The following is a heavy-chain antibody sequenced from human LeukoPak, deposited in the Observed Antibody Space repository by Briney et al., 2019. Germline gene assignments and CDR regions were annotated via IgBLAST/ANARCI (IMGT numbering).Heavy chain of an antibody. V-gene: IGHV3-23*01. CDR1: GFTFSSYA. CDR2: ISGSGGST. CDR3: ARSLYYYGSGSYYNPFYFDY. Sequence: GGSLRLSCAASGFTFSSYAMSWVRQAPGKGLEWVSAISGSGGSTYYADSVKGRFTISRDNSKNTLYLQMNSLRAEDTAVYYCARSLYYYGSGSYYNPFYFDYWGQGTLVTVSS. J-gene: IGHJ4*02. D-gene: IGHD3-10*01.